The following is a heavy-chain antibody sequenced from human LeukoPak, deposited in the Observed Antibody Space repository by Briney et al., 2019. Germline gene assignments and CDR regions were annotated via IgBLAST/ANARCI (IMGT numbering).Heavy chain of an antibody. J-gene: IGHJ4*02. V-gene: IGHV3-23*01. CDR1: GFTFSSYS. CDR3: AKDTRYSGSYYFVFDY. D-gene: IGHD1-26*01. CDR2: ISGSGGST. Sequence: GGSLRLSCAASGFTFSSYSMNWVRQAPGKGLEWVSAISGSGGSTYYADSVKGRFTISRDNSKNTLYLQMNSLRAEDTAVYYCAKDTRYSGSYYFVFDYWGQGTLVTVSS.